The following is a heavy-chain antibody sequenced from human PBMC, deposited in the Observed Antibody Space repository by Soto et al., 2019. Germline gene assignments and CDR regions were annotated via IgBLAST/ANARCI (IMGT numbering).Heavy chain of an antibody. CDR2: IYYSGST. CDR3: ARQSIPAAICWFDP. J-gene: IGHJ5*02. D-gene: IGHD2-2*02. Sequence: QLQLQESGPGLVKPSETLPLTCTVSGGSISSSSYYWGWIRQPPGKGLEWIGSIYYSGSTYYNPSLKSRVTISVDTSKNQFSLKLSSVTAADTAVYYCARQSIPAAICWFDPWGQGTLVTVSS. CDR1: GGSISSSSYY. V-gene: IGHV4-39*01.